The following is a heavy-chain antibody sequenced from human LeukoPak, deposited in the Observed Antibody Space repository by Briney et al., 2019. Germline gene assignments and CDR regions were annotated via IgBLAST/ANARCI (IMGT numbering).Heavy chain of an antibody. J-gene: IGHJ4*02. V-gene: IGHV3-48*03. CDR1: GFTFSSYE. D-gene: IGHD4-17*01. CDR2: ISSSGSTI. Sequence: GGSLRLSCAASGFTFSSYEMNWVRQAPGKGLEWVSYISSSGSTIYYADSVQGRFTISRDNAKNSLYLQVNSLRAEDTAVYYCARSTVTNYFDYWGQGTLVTVSS. CDR3: ARSTVTNYFDY.